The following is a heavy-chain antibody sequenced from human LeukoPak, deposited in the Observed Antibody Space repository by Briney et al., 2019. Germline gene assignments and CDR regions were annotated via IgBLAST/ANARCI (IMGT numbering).Heavy chain of an antibody. CDR3: ARERDGYKEYYFDY. D-gene: IGHD5-24*01. Sequence: GGSLRLSCAASGFTVSSNYMSWVRQAPGKGLEWVSVIYSGGSTYYADSVKGRFTISRDNSKNTLYLQKNSLRAEDTAVYYCARERDGYKEYYFDYWGQGTLVTVSS. CDR1: GFTVSSNY. CDR2: IYSGGST. V-gene: IGHV3-53*01. J-gene: IGHJ4*02.